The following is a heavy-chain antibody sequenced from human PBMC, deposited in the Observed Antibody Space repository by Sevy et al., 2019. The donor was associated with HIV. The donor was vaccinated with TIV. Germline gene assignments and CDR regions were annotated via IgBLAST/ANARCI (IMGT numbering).Heavy chain of an antibody. V-gene: IGHV3-30*18. CDR1: GFSFSTYG. D-gene: IGHD2-21*02. CDR3: AKDWGGASDWYFYFDH. J-gene: IGHJ4*02. Sequence: GWSLRLSCPASGFSFSTYGMHWVRQAPGKGLEWAAAISYDGTKKYYADSVKGRFTISRDNSKNTLYLEINGLRPEDTAIYYCAKDWGGASDWYFYFDHWGQGALVTVSS. CDR2: ISYDGTKK.